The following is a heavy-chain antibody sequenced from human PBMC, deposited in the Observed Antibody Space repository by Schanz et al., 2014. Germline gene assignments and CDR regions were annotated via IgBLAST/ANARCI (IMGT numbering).Heavy chain of an antibody. D-gene: IGHD1-26*01. V-gene: IGHV4-59*08. CDR3: ARLGVGDKAYYYYGTDV. J-gene: IGHJ6*02. Sequence: QVQLQESGPGLVKPSETLSLTCTVSGVSIGGYYWSWIRQPPGKGLEWIGYIFFSGSTTYNPSFNSGLTISVDMSKNQFPLNLSSVTAADTAVYYCARLGVGDKAYYYYGTDVWGQGTTVLVSS. CDR2: IFFSGST. CDR1: GVSIGGYY.